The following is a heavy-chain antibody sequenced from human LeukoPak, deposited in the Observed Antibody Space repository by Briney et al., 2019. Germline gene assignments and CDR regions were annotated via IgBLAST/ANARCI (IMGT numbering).Heavy chain of an antibody. CDR2: IRSKANNYAT. V-gene: IGHV3-73*01. CDR1: GFTFSGSA. CDR3: TMTTVNTIPLN. J-gene: IGHJ4*02. D-gene: IGHD4-11*01. Sequence: SGGSLRLSCAASGFTFSGSAMHWVRQASGKGLERVGRIRSKANNYATSYAASVKGRFTISRDDSKSTAYLQMNSLKTEDTAVYYCTMTTVNTIPLNGGQGTLVTVSS.